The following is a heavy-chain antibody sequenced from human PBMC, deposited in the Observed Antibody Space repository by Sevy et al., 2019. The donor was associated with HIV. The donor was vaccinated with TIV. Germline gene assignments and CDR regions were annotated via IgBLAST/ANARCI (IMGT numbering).Heavy chain of an antibody. CDR1: GFTFSNAW. CDR2: IKTKTDGGTT. J-gene: IGHJ4*02. D-gene: IGHD3-10*01. Sequence: GGSLRLSCAASGFTFSNAWMNWVRRAPGKGLEWVGRIKTKTDGGTTDYAAPVKGRFTISRHDSKNTLYLQMNSLKTDDTAVYYCTTDLPYYGSGWGQRTLVTVSS. CDR3: TTDLPYYGSG. V-gene: IGHV3-15*07.